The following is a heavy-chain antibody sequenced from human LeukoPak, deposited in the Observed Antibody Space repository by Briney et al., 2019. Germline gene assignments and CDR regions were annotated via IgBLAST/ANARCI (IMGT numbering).Heavy chain of an antibody. V-gene: IGHV1-8*03. CDR2: MNPNSGNT. D-gene: IGHD4-11*01. Sequence: GASVKVSCKASGYTFTSYDINWVRQATGQGLEWMGWMNPNSGNTGYAQKFQGRVTITRNTSISTAYMELSSVTAADTAVYYCAREDYSNSGYFDYWGQGTLVTVSS. CDR3: AREDYSNSGYFDY. J-gene: IGHJ4*02. CDR1: GYTFTSYD.